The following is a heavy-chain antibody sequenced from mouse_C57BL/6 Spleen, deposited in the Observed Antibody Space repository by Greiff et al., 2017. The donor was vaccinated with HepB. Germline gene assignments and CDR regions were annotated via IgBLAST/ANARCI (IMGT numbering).Heavy chain of an antibody. CDR3: ERRDSSGPFAY. V-gene: IGHV5-6*01. D-gene: IGHD3-2*02. Sequence: EVQLVESGGDLVKPGGSLKLSCAASGFTFSSYGMSWVRQTPDKRLEWVATISSGDSYTYYTDSVKGRFTISRDNAKNTLYLQLSRLKSADTAMYYCERRDSSGPFAYWGQGTLVTVSA. CDR2: ISSGDSYT. CDR1: GFTFSSYG. J-gene: IGHJ3*01.